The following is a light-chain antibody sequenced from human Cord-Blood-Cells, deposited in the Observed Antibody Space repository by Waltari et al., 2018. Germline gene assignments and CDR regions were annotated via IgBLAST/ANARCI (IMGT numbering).Light chain of an antibody. CDR3: QQYNNGLT. Sequence: EIVMTQSPATLSVSPGERATLSCRASQSVSSNLACYQQKPGQAPRLLIYGASTRATGIPARFSGSGSGTEFTLTISSLQSEDFAVYYCQQYNNGLTFGGGTKVEIK. J-gene: IGKJ4*01. CDR2: GAS. V-gene: IGKV3-15*01. CDR1: QSVSSN.